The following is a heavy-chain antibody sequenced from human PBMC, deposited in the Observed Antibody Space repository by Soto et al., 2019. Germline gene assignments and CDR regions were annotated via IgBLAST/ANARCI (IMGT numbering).Heavy chain of an antibody. J-gene: IGHJ4*02. D-gene: IGHD5-12*01. CDR2: IYHTGSS. CDR3: ARGYSYGIDS. Sequence: PSETLSLTCTFSGFSIRNGTYYWNWIRQHPGKGLEWIAYIYHTGSSFYNPSLKSRLTISVDSSNNQFSLKLTSVTAADTAVYYCARGYSYGIDSWGQGTLVTVSS. CDR1: GFSIRNGTYY. V-gene: IGHV4-31*03.